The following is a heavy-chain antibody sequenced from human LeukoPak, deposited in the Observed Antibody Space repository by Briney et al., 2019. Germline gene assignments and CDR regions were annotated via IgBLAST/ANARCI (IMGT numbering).Heavy chain of an antibody. CDR2: IYYSGST. CDR3: AGEKRNSSGNLYYYYGMDV. J-gene: IGHJ6*02. V-gene: IGHV4-30-4*01. D-gene: IGHD3-22*01. CDR1: GGSISSGDYY. Sequence: PSQTLSLTCTVSGGSISSGDYYWGWIRQPPGKGLEWIGYIYYSGSTYYNPSLKSRVTISVDTSKNQFSLKLSSVTAADTAVYYCAGEKRNSSGNLYYYYGMDVLGQGTTVTVSS.